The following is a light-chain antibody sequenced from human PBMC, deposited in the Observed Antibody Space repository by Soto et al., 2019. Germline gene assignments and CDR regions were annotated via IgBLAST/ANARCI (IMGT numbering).Light chain of an antibody. CDR3: QQRSNWPPT. CDR2: DAA. Sequence: EVVMTQSPATLSLSPGERATLSCRASQSVSSYLAWYQQKPGQGPRQLIYDAANRVDGMPARFSGSRSGANFTPTTSSLEPEDFAVYYCQQRSNWPPTFGQGTRLEIK. CDR1: QSVSSY. V-gene: IGKV3-11*01. J-gene: IGKJ5*01.